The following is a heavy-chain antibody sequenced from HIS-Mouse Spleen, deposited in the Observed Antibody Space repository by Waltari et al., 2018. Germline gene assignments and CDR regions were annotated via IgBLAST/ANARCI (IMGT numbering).Heavy chain of an antibody. Sequence: EVQLVESGGGLVKPGGSLRLSCAASGFTFSSYSMNWVRQAPGKGLEGVSSISSSSSYIYYADSGKGRFTISRDNAKNSLYLQMNSLRAEDTAVYYCARLWGAGGMDVWGQGTTVTVSS. D-gene: IGHD1-26*01. CDR1: GFTFSSYS. V-gene: IGHV3-21*01. J-gene: IGHJ6*02. CDR3: ARLWGAGGMDV. CDR2: ISSSSSYI.